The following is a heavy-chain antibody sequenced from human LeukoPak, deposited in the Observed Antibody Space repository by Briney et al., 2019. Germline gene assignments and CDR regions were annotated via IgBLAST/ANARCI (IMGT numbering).Heavy chain of an antibody. V-gene: IGHV4-61*05. D-gene: IGHD6-19*01. CDR3: ARPSIAVAGTYSQRGWYFDL. CDR1: GGSISSSSYY. J-gene: IGHJ2*01. Sequence: SETLSLTCTVSGGSISSSSYYWSWIRQPPGKGLEWIGYIYYSGSTNYNPSLKSRVTISVDTSKNQFSLKLSSVTAADTAVYYCARPSIAVAGTYSQRGWYFDLWGRGTLVTVSS. CDR2: IYYSGST.